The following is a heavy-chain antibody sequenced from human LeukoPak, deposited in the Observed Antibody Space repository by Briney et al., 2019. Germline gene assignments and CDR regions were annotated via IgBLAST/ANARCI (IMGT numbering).Heavy chain of an antibody. V-gene: IGHV3-7*01. D-gene: IGHD3-10*01. CDR2: INQDGSQK. CDR3: GRVGAYYGAGSYSDD. Sequence: PGGSLRLSCAASGFTFSSYWMSWVRQAPGKGLEWVANINQDGSQKYHVDSVKGRFTISRDNAKKSLYLQMNSLRAEDTAVYYCGRVGAYYGAGSYSDDWGQGTLVTVSS. CDR1: GFTFSSYW. J-gene: IGHJ4*01.